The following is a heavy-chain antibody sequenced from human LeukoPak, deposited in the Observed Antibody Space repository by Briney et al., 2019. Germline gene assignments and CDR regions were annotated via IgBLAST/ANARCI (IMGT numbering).Heavy chain of an antibody. CDR1: GFTFSSYW. J-gene: IGHJ4*02. D-gene: IGHD4-23*01. V-gene: IGHV3-7*01. CDR2: IKQDGSEK. CDR3: ARLVGGPLSFPLDY. Sequence: GGSLRLSCAASGFTFSSYWMSWVRQAPGKGLEWVANIKQDGSEKYYVDSVKGRFTISRDNAKNSLYLQMNSLRAEDTAVYYCARLVGGPLSFPLDYWGQGTLVTVSS.